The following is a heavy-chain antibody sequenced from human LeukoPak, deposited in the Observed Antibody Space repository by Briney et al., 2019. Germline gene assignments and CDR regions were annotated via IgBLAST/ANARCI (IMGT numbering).Heavy chain of an antibody. Sequence: GGSRRLSCAASRLTFSTYGMPWVRQAPGKGLEGVAVIWHDGSNKYYADSVKGRFTISRDNSKNTLYLQMNSLRAEDTAVYYCATHSGEYWGQGTLVTVSS. CDR3: ATHSGEY. V-gene: IGHV3-33*01. CDR1: RLTFSTYG. J-gene: IGHJ4*02. CDR2: IWHDGSNK.